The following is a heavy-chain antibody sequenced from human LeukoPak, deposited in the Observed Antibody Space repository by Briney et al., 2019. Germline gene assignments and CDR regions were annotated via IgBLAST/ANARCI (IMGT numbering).Heavy chain of an antibody. J-gene: IGHJ6*02. CDR2: IYYSGST. CDR1: GGSISSYY. D-gene: IGHD3-3*01. V-gene: IGHV4-59*08. CDR3: ARQRFLEWLPNPYYYYGMDV. Sequence: SETLSLTCTVSGGSISSYYWSWIRQPPGKGLEWIGYIYYSGSTNYNPSLKSRVTISVDTSKNQFSLKLSSVTAADTAVYYCARQRFLEWLPNPYYYYGMDVWGQGTTVTVPS.